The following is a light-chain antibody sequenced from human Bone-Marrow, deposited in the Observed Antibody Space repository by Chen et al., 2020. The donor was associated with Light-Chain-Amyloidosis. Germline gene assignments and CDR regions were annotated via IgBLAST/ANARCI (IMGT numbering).Light chain of an antibody. CDR2: RDT. Sequence: SSALTQPPSVSVSPGRTARITCSGDDLPTKYAYWYQQKPGQAPVLVIHRDTERPSGISERFSGSSSGTTATLTISGVQAEDEADYHCQSTDSSGTYEVIFGGGTKLTVL. CDR3: QSTDSSGTYEVI. J-gene: IGLJ2*01. CDR1: DLPTKY. V-gene: IGLV3-25*03.